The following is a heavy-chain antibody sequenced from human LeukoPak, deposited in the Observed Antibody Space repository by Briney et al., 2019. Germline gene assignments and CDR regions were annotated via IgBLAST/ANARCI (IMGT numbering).Heavy chain of an antibody. CDR1: GYIFMNHG. CDR2: ISPYNGDT. CDR3: VRTEDDLASATFPFDL. D-gene: IGHD2/OR15-2a*01. V-gene: IGHV1-18*01. J-gene: IGHJ4*02. Sequence: ASVKVSCKASGYIFMNHGFTWVRQAPGHGLEWMGWISPYNGDTRYAQQLRDRVTMTTDTSTSTAYMELRGLRSDDTAVYYCVRTEDDLASATFPFDLWGQGTLVIVSS.